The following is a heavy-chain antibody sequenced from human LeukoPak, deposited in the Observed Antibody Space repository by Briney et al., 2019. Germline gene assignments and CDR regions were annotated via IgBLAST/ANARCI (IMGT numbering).Heavy chain of an antibody. CDR1: GYSFTSNY. CDR3: ARDQEAFDY. J-gene: IGHJ4*02. V-gene: IGHV1-46*01. Sequence: EASVTVSCKASGYSFTSNYIHWVRQAPGQGLEWMGMIYPRDGSTSYAQKFQGRVTVTRDTSTSTVHMELSGLRSEDTAVYYCARDQEAFDYWGQGTLVTVSS. CDR2: IYPRDGST.